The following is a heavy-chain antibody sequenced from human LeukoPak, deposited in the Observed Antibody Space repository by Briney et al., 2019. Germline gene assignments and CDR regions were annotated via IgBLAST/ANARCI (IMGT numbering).Heavy chain of an antibody. V-gene: IGHV1-18*01. CDR3: ARDTYDGDYDY. D-gene: IGHD4-17*01. Sequence: ASMKVSCKASGYTLTSYGISWVRHAPGQGLEWMGWISAYNGNTNYAQKLQGRVTMTTDTSTSTAYMELRSLRSDDTAVYYCARDTYDGDYDYWGQGTLVTVSS. J-gene: IGHJ4*02. CDR2: ISAYNGNT. CDR1: GYTLTSYG.